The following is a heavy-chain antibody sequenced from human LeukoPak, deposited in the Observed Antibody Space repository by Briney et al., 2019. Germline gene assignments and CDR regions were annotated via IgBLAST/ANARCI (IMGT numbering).Heavy chain of an antibody. Sequence: GRSLRLSCAASGFTFSDYGMHWVRQAPGKGLEWVAVVSYDGTNEKYADPVKGRFTVSRDNSKNTLSLQMNSLRADDTAVYYCAKDWANGDYIDHWGQGTLVTVSS. CDR1: GFTFSDYG. D-gene: IGHD2-8*01. V-gene: IGHV3-30*18. J-gene: IGHJ4*02. CDR3: AKDWANGDYIDH. CDR2: VSYDGTNE.